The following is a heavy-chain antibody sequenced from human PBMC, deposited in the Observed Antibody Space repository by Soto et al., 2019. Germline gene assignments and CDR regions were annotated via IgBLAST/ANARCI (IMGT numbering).Heavy chain of an antibody. Sequence: GESLKISCKGSGYSFTSYWIGWVRQMPGKGLEWMGIIYPGDSDTRYSPSFQGQVTISADKSIGTAYLQWSSLKASDTAMYYCARQPVYYYYGMDVWGQGTTVTVSS. V-gene: IGHV5-51*01. J-gene: IGHJ6*02. CDR1: GYSFTSYW. CDR2: IYPGDSDT. CDR3: ARQPVYYYYGMDV.